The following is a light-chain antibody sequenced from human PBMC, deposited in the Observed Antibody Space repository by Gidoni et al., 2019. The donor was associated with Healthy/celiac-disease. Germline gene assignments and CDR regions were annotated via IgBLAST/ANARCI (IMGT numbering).Light chain of an antibody. V-gene: IGKV3-15*01. Sequence: EIVMTQAPATLSVSPGERATLSCRASQSVSSNLAWYQQKPGQAPRRLIYGASTRATGIPARFSGSGSGTEFPLTISSLQSDYFAVYYCQQYNNWPPWTFGQGTKVEIK. CDR1: QSVSSN. CDR3: QQYNNWPPWT. CDR2: GAS. J-gene: IGKJ1*01.